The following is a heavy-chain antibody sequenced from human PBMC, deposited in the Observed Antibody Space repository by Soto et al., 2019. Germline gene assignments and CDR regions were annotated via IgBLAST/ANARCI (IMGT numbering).Heavy chain of an antibody. CDR2: IYWDDDK. J-gene: IGHJ5*02. Sequence: ITLKESGPRLVKPPQTLTLTSTSSGFSLPPRGVGVGWIRQPPGKALECLALIYWDDDKRYSPSLQSRLSITKDTSKNQVVLTMTNVDPVDTATYYCAHIPNYYQYDWFDPWGQGTLVSVSS. V-gene: IGHV2-5*02. D-gene: IGHD3-16*01. CDR3: AHIPNYYQYDWFDP. CDR1: GFSLPPRGVG.